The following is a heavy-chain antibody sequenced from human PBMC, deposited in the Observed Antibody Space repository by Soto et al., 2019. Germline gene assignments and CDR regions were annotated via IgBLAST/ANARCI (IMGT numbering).Heavy chain of an antibody. Sequence: QVQLVQSGAEVKKPGSSVKVSCKASGGTFSSYAISWVRQAPGQGLEWMGGIIPIFGKANYAQKFQGRDTINADKSTSTASMERSSLRSEETAVYYWARAPGGNSVGWGQGTLVTVSS. V-gene: IGHV1-69*06. D-gene: IGHD2-21*02. CDR3: ARAPGGNSVG. CDR2: IIPIFGKA. CDR1: GGTFSSYA. J-gene: IGHJ4*02.